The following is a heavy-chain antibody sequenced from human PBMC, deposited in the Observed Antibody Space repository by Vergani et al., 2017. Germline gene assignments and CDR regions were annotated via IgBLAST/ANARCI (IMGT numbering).Heavy chain of an antibody. CDR2: IYSGGSST. Sequence: EVQLLESGGGLVQPGGSLRLSCAASGFTFSSYAMSWVRQAPGKGLEWVSVIYSGGSSTYYADSVKGRFTISRANSKNTLYLQMNSLRAEDTSVYYCAKDGGYYYYMDVWGKGTTVTVSS. V-gene: IGHV3-23*03. CDR1: GFTFSSYA. D-gene: IGHD3-16*01. CDR3: AKDGGYYYYMDV. J-gene: IGHJ6*03.